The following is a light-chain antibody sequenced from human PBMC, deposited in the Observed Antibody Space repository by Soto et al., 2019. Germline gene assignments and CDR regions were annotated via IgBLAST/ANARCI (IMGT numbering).Light chain of an antibody. CDR1: QSISTR. J-gene: IGKJ3*01. CDR3: QQYNSYSGFT. V-gene: IGKV1-5*03. Sequence: DIQMTQSPSTLSASIGDRVTITCRASQSISTRLAWYQQKPGKVPKLLIYKASSLESGVPSRFSGSGSGTEFTLTISSLQPDDFATYYCQQYNSYSGFTFGPGTKVDIK. CDR2: KAS.